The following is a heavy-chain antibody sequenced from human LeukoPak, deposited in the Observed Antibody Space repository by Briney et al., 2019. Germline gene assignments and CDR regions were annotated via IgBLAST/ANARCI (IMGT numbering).Heavy chain of an antibody. CDR1: GFTFSSYA. J-gene: IGHJ4*02. D-gene: IGHD3-22*01. CDR2: ISYDGSNK. Sequence: GGSLRLSCAASGFTFSSYAMHWVRQAPGKGLEWVAAISYDGSNKYYADSVKGRFTISRDNSKNTLYLQMNSLRAEDTAVYYCARDRGYYYDSSGSLGYWGQGTLVTVSS. V-gene: IGHV3-30*04. CDR3: ARDRGYYYDSSGSLGY.